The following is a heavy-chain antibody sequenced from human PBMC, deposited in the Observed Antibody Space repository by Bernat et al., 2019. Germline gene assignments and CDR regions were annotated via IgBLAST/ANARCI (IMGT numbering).Heavy chain of an antibody. CDR1: GFTFSNAW. D-gene: IGHD4-23*01. CDR2: IKSKTDGRTT. J-gene: IGHJ4*02. V-gene: IGHV3-15*01. Sequence: EVQLVESGGGLVKPGGSLRLSCAASGFTFSNAWMSWVRQAPGKGLEWVGRIKSKTDGRTTDYAAPVKGRFTISRDASKNTLYLQMNSLKTEDTAVYYCTTGGLRWGTGWGQGTLVTVSS. CDR3: TTGGLRWGTG.